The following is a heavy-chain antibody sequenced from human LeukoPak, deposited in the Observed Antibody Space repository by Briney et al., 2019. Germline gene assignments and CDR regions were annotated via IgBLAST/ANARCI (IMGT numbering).Heavy chain of an antibody. CDR3: ARDGATNYDILTGYYSIPSPFDY. CDR2: ISAYNGNT. CDR1: GYTFTSYG. D-gene: IGHD3-9*01. J-gene: IGHJ4*02. V-gene: IGHV1-18*01. Sequence: ASVKVSCKASGYTFTSYGISWVRQAPGQGLEWMGWISAYNGNTNYAQKLQGRVTMTTDTSTSTAYMELRRLRSDDTAVYYCARDGATNYDILTGYYSIPSPFDYWGQGTLVTVSS.